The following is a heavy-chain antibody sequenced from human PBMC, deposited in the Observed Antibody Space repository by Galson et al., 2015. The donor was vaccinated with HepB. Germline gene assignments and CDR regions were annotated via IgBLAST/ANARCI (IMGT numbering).Heavy chain of an antibody. V-gene: IGHV2-70*04. D-gene: IGHD6-13*01. Sequence: PALVKPTQTLTLTCTFSGFSLSTSGMRVSWIRQPPGKALEWLARIDWDDDKFYSTSLKTRLTISKDTSKNQVVLTMTNMDPVDTATYYCARTRPGIAAAGTPYYFDYWGQGTLVTVSS. J-gene: IGHJ4*02. CDR1: GFSLSTSGMR. CDR3: ARTRPGIAAAGTPYYFDY. CDR2: IDWDDDK.